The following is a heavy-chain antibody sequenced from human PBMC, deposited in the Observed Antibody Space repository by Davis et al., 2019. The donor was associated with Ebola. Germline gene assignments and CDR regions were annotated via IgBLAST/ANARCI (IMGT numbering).Heavy chain of an antibody. CDR2: ISYDGSNK. V-gene: IGHV3-30*03. D-gene: IGHD3-10*01. Sequence: GESLKISCAASGFTFSSYGLHWVRQAPGKGLEWVAVISYDGSNKYYADSVKGRFTIPRDSSKNTLYLQMNSLRAEDTAVYYCARDGSGSSSPHETYYYYGMDVWGQGTTVTVSS. CDR1: GFTFSSYG. CDR3: ARDGSGSSSPHETYYYYGMDV. J-gene: IGHJ6*02.